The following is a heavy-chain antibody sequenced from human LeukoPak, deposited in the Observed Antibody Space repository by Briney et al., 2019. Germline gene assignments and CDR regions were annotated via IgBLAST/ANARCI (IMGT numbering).Heavy chain of an antibody. CDR3: ARDLHPSGWSDFDY. J-gene: IGHJ4*02. Sequence: GGSLRLSCAVSGITLSSHGMHWVRQAPGRGLEWVAVTWYDGSKEYYADSVKGRFTISRDFSKNTLYLQMNSLRAEDTAVYYCARDLHPSGWSDFDYWGQGTSVTVSS. D-gene: IGHD6-19*01. V-gene: IGHV3-33*01. CDR1: GITLSSHG. CDR2: TWYDGSKE.